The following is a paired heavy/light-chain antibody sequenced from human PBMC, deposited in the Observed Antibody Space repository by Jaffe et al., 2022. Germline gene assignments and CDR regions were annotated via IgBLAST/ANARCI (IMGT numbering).Light chain of an antibody. CDR2: EVS. Sequence: DIVMTQTPLSLSVTPGQPASISCKSSQSLLHSDGKTYLYWYLQKPGQSPQLLIYEVSNRFSGVADRFSGSGSGTDFTLKISRVEAEDVGVYYCMQSIQLPPLFGGGTKVEIK. CDR1: QSLLHSDGKTY. J-gene: IGKJ4*01. V-gene: IGKV2D-29*02. CDR3: MQSIQLPPL.
Heavy chain of an antibody. Sequence: QVQLVESGGGVVQPGRSLRLSCAASGFTFSSYDMHWVRQAPGKGLEWVAVISDDGSNKYYADSVKGRFTISRDNSKNTLYLQMNSLRAEDTAVYYCAKLGIFLEWYGHGAIDYWGQGTLVTVSS. V-gene: IGHV3-30*18. J-gene: IGHJ4*02. CDR1: GFTFSSYD. CDR3: AKLGIFLEWYGHGAIDY. D-gene: IGHD3-3*01. CDR2: ISDDGSNK.